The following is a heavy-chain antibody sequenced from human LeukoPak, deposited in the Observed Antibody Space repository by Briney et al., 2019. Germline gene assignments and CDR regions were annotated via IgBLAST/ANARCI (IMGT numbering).Heavy chain of an antibody. CDR3: ARASGYDSSGYPLDY. CDR1: GFTFSTYG. CDR2: IWFDGSND. J-gene: IGHJ4*02. V-gene: IGHV3-33*01. D-gene: IGHD3-22*01. Sequence: PGGSLRLSCAASGFTFSTYGMHWVRQAPGKGREWVAGIWFDGSNDYYADSVKGRFTISRDNSKNTLYLQMNSLRADDTAVYYCARASGYDSSGYPLDYWGQGTLVTVSS.